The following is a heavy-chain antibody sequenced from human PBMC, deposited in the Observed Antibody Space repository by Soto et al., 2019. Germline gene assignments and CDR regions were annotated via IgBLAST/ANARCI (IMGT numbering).Heavy chain of an antibody. J-gene: IGHJ6*02. CDR1: GGSISSGGYS. CDR3: ARHGDILPGRYGMDV. V-gene: IGHV4-30-2*01. Sequence: SETLSLTCGVSGGSISSGGYSWSWIRQPPGKGLERIGYIYHSGSTYYIPSLKRRVTISVDMSKNQFSLKLSSVPAADTAVYYCARHGDILPGRYGMDVWGQATTVTVSS. D-gene: IGHD3-9*01. CDR2: IYHSGST.